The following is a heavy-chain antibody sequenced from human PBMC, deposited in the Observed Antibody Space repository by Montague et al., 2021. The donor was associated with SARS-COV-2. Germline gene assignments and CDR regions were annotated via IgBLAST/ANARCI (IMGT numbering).Heavy chain of an antibody. J-gene: IGHJ3*02. D-gene: IGHD4-23*01. CDR1: GGSFSGYY. CDR2: INHSGST. Sequence: SETLSLTCAVSGGSFSGYYLNWIRQPPGKGLEWIGEINHSGSTNYNPSLKSRVTISVDTSKNQFSLKLSSVTAADTAVYYCARWGLYGGNPGDGAFDIWGQGTMGTVSS. CDR3: ARWGLYGGNPGDGAFDI. V-gene: IGHV4-34*01.